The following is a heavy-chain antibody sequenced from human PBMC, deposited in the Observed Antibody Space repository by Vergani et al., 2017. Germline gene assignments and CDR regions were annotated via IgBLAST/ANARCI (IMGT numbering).Heavy chain of an antibody. V-gene: IGHV4-39*01. CDR2: IYYSGST. J-gene: IGHJ5*02. D-gene: IGHD6-19*01. CDR1: GASIRSSNYY. CDR3: ARHSTVEWLVKLGWIDP. Sequence: QLQLQESGPGLVKPSPTLSLTCRVSGASIRSSNYYWGWIPQRPGKGLEWIASIYYSGSTYYNPSLKSRVTISVDTSKNQFSLKLSSVTAADTAVYFCARHSTVEWLVKLGWIDPWGQGILVTVSS.